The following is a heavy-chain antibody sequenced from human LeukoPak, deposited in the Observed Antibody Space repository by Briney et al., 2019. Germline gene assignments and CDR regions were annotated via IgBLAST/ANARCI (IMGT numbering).Heavy chain of an antibody. CDR3: ARGRRYHDAFDI. V-gene: IGHV4-39*07. CDR1: GGSISSSSYY. Sequence: SETLSLTCTVSGGSISSSSYYWGWIRQPPGKRLEWIGSIYYSGSTYYNPSLKSRVTISVDTSKNQFSLKLSSVTAADTAVYYCARGRRYHDAFDIWGQGTMVTVSS. CDR2: IYYSGST. D-gene: IGHD3-9*01. J-gene: IGHJ3*02.